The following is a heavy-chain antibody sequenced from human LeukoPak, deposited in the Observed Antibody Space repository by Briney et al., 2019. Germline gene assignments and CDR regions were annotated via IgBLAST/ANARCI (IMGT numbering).Heavy chain of an antibody. CDR1: GFTFSSYA. CDR2: ISGSGGST. D-gene: IGHD3-3*01. CDR3: AKIWSGYYYYFDY. V-gene: IGHV3-23*01. J-gene: IGHJ4*02. Sequence: GRSLRLSYAASGFTFSSYAMSWVRQAPGKGLEWVSAISGSGGSTYYADSVKGRFTISRDNSKNTLYLQMNSLRAEDTAVYYCAKIWSGYYYYFDYWGQGTLVTVSS.